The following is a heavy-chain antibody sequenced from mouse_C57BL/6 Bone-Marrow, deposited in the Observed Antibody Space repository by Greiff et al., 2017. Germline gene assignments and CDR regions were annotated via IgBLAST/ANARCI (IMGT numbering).Heavy chain of an antibody. Sequence: EVQGVESGGGLVQPGGSLKLSCAASGFTFSDYYMYWVRQTPEKRLEWVAYISNGGGSTYYPDTVKGRFTISRDNAKNTLYLQMSRLKSEDTAMYYCARQGYSNLYYAMDYWGQGTSVTVSS. J-gene: IGHJ4*01. CDR2: ISNGGGST. CDR3: ARQGYSNLYYAMDY. V-gene: IGHV5-12*01. D-gene: IGHD2-5*01. CDR1: GFTFSDYY.